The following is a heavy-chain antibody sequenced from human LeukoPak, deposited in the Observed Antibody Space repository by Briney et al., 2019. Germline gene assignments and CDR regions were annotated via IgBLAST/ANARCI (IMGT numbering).Heavy chain of an antibody. D-gene: IGHD3-3*01. V-gene: IGHV4-59*12. CDR3: ARDRVVMTAFDI. Sequence: SETLSLTCTVSGGSISSYYWSWIRQPPGKGLEWIGYIYYSGSTNYNPSLKSRVTISVDTSKNQFSLKLSSVTAADTAVYYCARDRVVMTAFDIWGQGTMVTVSS. CDR1: GGSISSYY. CDR2: IYYSGST. J-gene: IGHJ3*02.